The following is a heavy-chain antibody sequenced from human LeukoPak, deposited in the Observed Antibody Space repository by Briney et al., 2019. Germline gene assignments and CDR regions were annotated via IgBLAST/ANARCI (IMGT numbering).Heavy chain of an antibody. CDR3: ARAHTPLRSDYYYYLDV. J-gene: IGHJ6*03. D-gene: IGHD5-18*01. CDR2: VYITGPT. V-gene: IGHV4-4*07. Sequence: KPSETLSLTCTVSGGSFSGHYWTWTRQPAGRGLEFIGRVYITGPTNYNASLLGRVTMSVDTSKSQFSLNLTSVTAADTAVYYCARAHTPLRSDYYYYLDVWGKGTTVTVS. CDR1: GGSFSGHY.